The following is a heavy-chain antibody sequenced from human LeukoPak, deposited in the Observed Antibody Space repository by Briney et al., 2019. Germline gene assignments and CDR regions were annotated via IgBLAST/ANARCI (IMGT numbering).Heavy chain of an antibody. CDR3: ATTGTTDY. Sequence: GGSLRLSCAASGFTFSSDAMHWVRQAPGKGLEWVSSISSSSSYIYYADSVKGRFTISRDNAKNSLYLQMNSLRAEDTAVYYCATTGTTDYWGQGTLVTVSS. D-gene: IGHD1-1*01. CDR2: ISSSSSYI. CDR1: GFTFSSDA. V-gene: IGHV3-21*01. J-gene: IGHJ4*02.